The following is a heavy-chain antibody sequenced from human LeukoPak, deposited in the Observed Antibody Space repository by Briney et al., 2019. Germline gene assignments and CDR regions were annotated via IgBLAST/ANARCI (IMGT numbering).Heavy chain of an antibody. J-gene: IGHJ4*02. D-gene: IGHD3-10*01. CDR2: INPNSGGT. CDR1: GYTFTGYY. V-gene: IGHV1-2*02. Sequence: ASVKVSCKASGYTFTGYYMHWVRQAPGQGLEWMGWINPNSGGTNYAQKFQGRVTMTRDTSISTAYMELSRLRSDDTAVYYCARGERITMVRGVSPRDYWGQGTLVIVSS. CDR3: ARGERITMVRGVSPRDY.